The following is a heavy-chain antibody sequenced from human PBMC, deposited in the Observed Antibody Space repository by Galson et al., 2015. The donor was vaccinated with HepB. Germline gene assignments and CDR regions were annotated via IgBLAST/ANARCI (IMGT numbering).Heavy chain of an antibody. CDR1: GYTFNAYY. CDR3: ASDRVTIAAY. Sequence: SVKVSCKASGYTFNAYYIHWVRQAPGQGLEWMGRINPYSGDTKYSQKFQGRVTMTRDTSISTAYMELRRLRSDDTAVYYCASDRVTIAAYWGQGTLVTVSS. J-gene: IGHJ4*02. V-gene: IGHV1-2*02. CDR2: INPYSGDT. D-gene: IGHD6-13*01.